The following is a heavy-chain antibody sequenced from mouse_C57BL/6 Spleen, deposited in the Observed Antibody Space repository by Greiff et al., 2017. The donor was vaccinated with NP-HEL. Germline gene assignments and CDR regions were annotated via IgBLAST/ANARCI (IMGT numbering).Heavy chain of an antibody. J-gene: IGHJ3*01. CDR3: APGYSNYETWFAY. CDR1: GYSFTGYF. V-gene: IGHV1-20*01. CDR2: INPYNGDT. Sequence: EVQLQQSGPELVKPGDSVKISCKASGYSFTGYFMNWVMQSHGKSLEWIGRINPYNGDTFYNQKFKGKATLTVDKSSSTAHMELRSLTSEDSAVYYCAPGYSNYETWFAYWGQGTLVTVSA. D-gene: IGHD2-5*01.